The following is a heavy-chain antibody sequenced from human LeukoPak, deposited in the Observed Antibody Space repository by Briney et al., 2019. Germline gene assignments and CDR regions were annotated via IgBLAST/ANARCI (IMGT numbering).Heavy chain of an antibody. Sequence: GGSLRLSCAASEFTFDDYGMTWVRQAPGKGLEWVSGINWNGGSTGYADSVKGRFTISRDNAKNSLYLQMNSLRAEDTAVYYCARVLHKRNYDSTTYYGYWGQGTLVTVSS. CDR1: EFTFDDYG. J-gene: IGHJ4*02. CDR2: INWNGGST. D-gene: IGHD3-22*01. V-gene: IGHV3-20*04. CDR3: ARVLHKRNYDSTTYYGY.